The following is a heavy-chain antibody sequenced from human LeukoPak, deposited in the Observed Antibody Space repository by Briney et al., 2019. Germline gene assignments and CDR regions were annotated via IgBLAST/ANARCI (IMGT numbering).Heavy chain of an antibody. Sequence: GGSLRLSCAASGFTVSSNYMSWVRQAPGKGLEWVSVIYSGGSTYYADSVKGRFTISIHSSKNTLYLQMNSLRAEDTAVYYCARDDHLSDAFDIWGQGTMVTVSS. CDR3: ARDDHLSDAFDI. J-gene: IGHJ3*02. V-gene: IGHV3-53*04. CDR1: GFTVSSNY. CDR2: IYSGGST.